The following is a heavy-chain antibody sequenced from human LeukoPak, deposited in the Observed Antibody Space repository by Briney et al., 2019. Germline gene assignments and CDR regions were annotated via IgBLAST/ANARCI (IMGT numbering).Heavy chain of an antibody. CDR2: INHSGST. V-gene: IGHV4-34*01. D-gene: IGHD2-8*01. CDR1: GGSFSGYY. J-gene: IGHJ5*02. Sequence: SETLSLTCAVYGGSFSGYYWSWIRQPPGKGLEWIGEINHSGSTNYNPSLKSRVTISVDTSKNQFSLNLSSVTAADTAVYYCARPRSRVSWFDPWGQGTLVTVSS. CDR3: ARPRSRVSWFDP.